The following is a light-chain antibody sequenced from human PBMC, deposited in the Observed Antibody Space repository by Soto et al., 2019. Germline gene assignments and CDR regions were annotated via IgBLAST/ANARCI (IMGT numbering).Light chain of an antibody. J-gene: IGKJ2*01. V-gene: IGKV1-5*01. Sequence: DIQMTQSPSTLSASVGDRVTITCRASQSISRWLAWYQQKPGKAPKLLIYDASTLPSGVPSRFSGSGSGTEFTLTIGSLQPDDFAIYHCQQYSTHSTFGQGTKLEIK. CDR2: DAS. CDR1: QSISRW. CDR3: QQYSTHST.